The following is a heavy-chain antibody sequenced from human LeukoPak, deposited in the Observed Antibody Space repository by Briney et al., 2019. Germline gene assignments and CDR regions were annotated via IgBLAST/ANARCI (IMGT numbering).Heavy chain of an antibody. V-gene: IGHV3-53*01. Sequence: GGSLRLSCAASGLTVSSNYMSWVRQAPGKGLEWVSVIYSGGSTYYADSVKGRFTISRDNSKNTLYLQMNSLRAEDTAVYYCARESVASYYYYYMDVWGKGTTVTVSS. CDR2: IYSGGST. CDR3: ARESVASYYYYYMDV. CDR1: GLTVSSNY. J-gene: IGHJ6*03. D-gene: IGHD4-23*01.